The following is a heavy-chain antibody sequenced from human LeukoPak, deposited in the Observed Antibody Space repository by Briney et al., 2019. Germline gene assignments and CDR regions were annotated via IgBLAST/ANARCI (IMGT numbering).Heavy chain of an antibody. CDR2: ISWNSGSI. D-gene: IGHD3-9*01. CDR3: AALYDILSRLAFDI. V-gene: IGHV3-9*01. CDR1: GFTFDDYA. J-gene: IGHJ3*02. Sequence: RTGGSLRLSCAASGFTFDDYAMHWVRQAPGKGLEWVSGISWNSGSIGYADSVKGRFTISRDNAKNTLYLQMNSLRAEDTAVYYCAALYDILSRLAFDIWGQGTMVTVSS.